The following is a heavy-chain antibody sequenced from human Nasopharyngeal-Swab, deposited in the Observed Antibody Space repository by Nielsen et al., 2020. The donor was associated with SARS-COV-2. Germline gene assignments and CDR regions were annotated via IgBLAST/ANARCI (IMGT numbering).Heavy chain of an antibody. D-gene: IGHD6-13*01. CDR3: ARDIAAAGEAYYYYGMDV. J-gene: IGHJ6*02. V-gene: IGHV4-30-2*01. CDR1: GGSISSGGYS. CDR2: IHHSGST. Sequence: SETLSLTCAVSGGSISSGGYSWSWIRQPPGKGLEWIGYIHHSGSTYYNPSLKSRVTISVDRSKNQFSLKLSSVTAADTAVYYCARDIAAAGEAYYYYGMDVWGQGTTVTVSS.